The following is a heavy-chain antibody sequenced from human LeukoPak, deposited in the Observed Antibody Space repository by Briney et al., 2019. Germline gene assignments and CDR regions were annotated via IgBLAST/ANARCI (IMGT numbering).Heavy chain of an antibody. CDR3: ASLHSSGYSLDY. D-gene: IGHD3-22*01. J-gene: IGHJ4*02. CDR1: GFTVSSNY. CDR2: IYSGGST. V-gene: IGHV3-53*01. Sequence: GGSLRLSCAASGFTVSSNYMSWVRQAPGKGLEWGSGIYSGGSTYYADSVQGRFTISRNNSKTTLYLQTNSLRAEATAVYYCASLHSSGYSLDYWGQGTLVTVSS.